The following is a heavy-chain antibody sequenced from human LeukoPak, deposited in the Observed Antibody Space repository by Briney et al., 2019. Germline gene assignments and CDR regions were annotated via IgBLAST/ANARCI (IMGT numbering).Heavy chain of an antibody. D-gene: IGHD2-21*02. CDR3: VRDDGGGDLDY. V-gene: IGHV4-59*01. CDR1: GGSINNYY. J-gene: IGHJ4*02. Sequence: PSETLSLTCTVSGGSINNYYWNWIRQPPGKVLEWIGYIYYSGVTNYNPSLKSRVTISVDTSKNQFSLKLSSVSAADTAVYYCVRDDGGGDLDYWGQGTLVTVSS. CDR2: IYYSGVT.